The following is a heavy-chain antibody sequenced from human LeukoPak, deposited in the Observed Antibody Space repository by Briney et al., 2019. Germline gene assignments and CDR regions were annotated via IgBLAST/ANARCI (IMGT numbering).Heavy chain of an antibody. CDR2: IYYNSGST. Sequence: SETLSLTCTVSGGSISSSSDYWGWIRQPPGKGLEWIGNIYYNSGSTYYNPPLKSRVTISVDTSKNQFSLKLSSVTAADTAMYYCARHYSPIDYWGQGTLVTVSS. D-gene: IGHD2-15*01. V-gene: IGHV4-39*01. CDR3: ARHYSPIDY. J-gene: IGHJ4*02. CDR1: GGSISSSSDY.